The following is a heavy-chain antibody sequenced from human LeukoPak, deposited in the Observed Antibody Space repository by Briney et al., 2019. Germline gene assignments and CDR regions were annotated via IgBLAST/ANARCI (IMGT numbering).Heavy chain of an antibody. D-gene: IGHD3-10*01. CDR1: GFTFSSYA. J-gene: IGHJ4*02. CDR2: ISGSGGST. CDR3: AKGDSTTLLRPYYFDY. V-gene: IGHV3-23*01. Sequence: GGSLRLSCAASGFTFSSYAMSWVHQAPGKGLEWVSDISGSGGSTYYADSVKGRFTISRDNSKNTLYLQMNSLRAEDTAVYYCAKGDSTTLLRPYYFDYWGQGTLVTVSS.